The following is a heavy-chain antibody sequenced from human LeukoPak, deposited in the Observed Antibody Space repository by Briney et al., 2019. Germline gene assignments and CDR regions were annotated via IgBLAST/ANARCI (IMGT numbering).Heavy chain of an antibody. V-gene: IGHV4-31*03. Sequence: SETLSLTCTVSGGSISSGGYYWSWIRQHPGKGLEWIGYIYYSGRTYYNPSLKSRVTISVDTSKNQFSLKLSSVTAADTAVYYCARGTSGYDYFDYWGQGTLVTVSS. CDR2: IYYSGRT. CDR3: ARGTSGYDYFDY. D-gene: IGHD5-12*01. CDR1: GGSISSGGYY. J-gene: IGHJ4*02.